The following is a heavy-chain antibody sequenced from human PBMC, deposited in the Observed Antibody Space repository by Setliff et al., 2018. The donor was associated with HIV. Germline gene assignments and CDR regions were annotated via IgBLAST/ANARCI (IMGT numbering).Heavy chain of an antibody. J-gene: IGHJ6*03. D-gene: IGHD4-4*01. V-gene: IGHV1-18*04. CDR3: ARDAFDYTAYYYSYMDV. Sequence: ASVKVSCKASGYTFTSYYIHWVRQAPGQGLEWMGWISAYNGNTKYAQRLQGRVTMTTDTSTSTAYMDLRSLRSEDTAVYYCARDAFDYTAYYYSYMDVWGKGTTVTVSS. CDR2: ISAYNGNT. CDR1: GYTFTSYY.